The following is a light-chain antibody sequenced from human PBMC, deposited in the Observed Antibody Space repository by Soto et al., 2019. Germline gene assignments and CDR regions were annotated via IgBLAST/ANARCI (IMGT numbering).Light chain of an antibody. CDR1: SGHNSHA. V-gene: IGLV4-69*01. Sequence: QSVLTQPPSASASLGASVKLTCTLSSGHNSHAIAWHQQQPEKGPRYLMKLNSDGSHSKGDGIPDRFSGSSSGAERYLTISSLQSEDEADYYCQTWSTDIRVFGGGTKLTVL. CDR3: QTWSTDIRV. J-gene: IGLJ3*02. CDR2: LNSDGSH.